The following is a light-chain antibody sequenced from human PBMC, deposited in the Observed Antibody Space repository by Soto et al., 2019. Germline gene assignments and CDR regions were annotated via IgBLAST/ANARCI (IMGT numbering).Light chain of an antibody. CDR1: QSVFNNH. CDR2: GAS. V-gene: IGKV3-20*01. Sequence: EIVLTQSPGTLSLSPGERATLSCTASQSVFNNHIGWYQQKPGQAPRRLIFGASFRATGIPDRFSGSGSGTDFTLTISRLEPEDFAVYYCQQYGSSPTTVGQGTKVEIK. J-gene: IGKJ1*01. CDR3: QQYGSSPTT.